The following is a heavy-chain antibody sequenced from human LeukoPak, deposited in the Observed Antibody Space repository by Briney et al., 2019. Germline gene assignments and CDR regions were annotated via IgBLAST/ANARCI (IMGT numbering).Heavy chain of an antibody. Sequence: SETLSLTCTVSGGSISSYYWSWIRQPPGEGLEWIGYIYYSGSTNYNPSLKSRVTISVDTSKNQFSLKLSSVTAADTAVYYCARSTAYDYVWGTFDYWGQGTLVTVSS. CDR1: GGSISSYY. CDR3: ARSTAYDYVWGTFDY. J-gene: IGHJ4*02. V-gene: IGHV4-59*01. D-gene: IGHD3-16*01. CDR2: IYYSGST.